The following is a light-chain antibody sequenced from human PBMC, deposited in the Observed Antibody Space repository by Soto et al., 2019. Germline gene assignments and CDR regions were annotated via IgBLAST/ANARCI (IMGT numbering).Light chain of an antibody. V-gene: IGKV1-9*01. J-gene: IGKJ4*02. CDR2: AAT. Sequence: DIQLTQSPSFLSASVGTRVTITCQASQGISSYLVWYQQKPGKAPKLLIYAATTLQSGVPSRFSGSESGTEFTLTISSLQPEDFATYYCQQLNTYPLTFGGGTKVDIK. CDR3: QQLNTYPLT. CDR1: QGISSY.